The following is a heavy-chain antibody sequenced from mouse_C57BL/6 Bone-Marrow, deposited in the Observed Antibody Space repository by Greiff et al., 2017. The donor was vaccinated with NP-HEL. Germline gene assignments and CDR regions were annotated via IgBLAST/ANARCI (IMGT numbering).Heavy chain of an antibody. Sequence: EVQLQQSGPELVKPGASVKISCKASGYTFTDYYMNWVKQSHGKSLEWIGDINPNNGGTSYNQKFKGKATLTVDKSSSTAYMELRSLTSEDSAVYYCARYERRPLYWYFDVWGTGTTVTVSS. V-gene: IGHV1-26*01. D-gene: IGHD1-2*01. CDR2: INPNNGGT. CDR1: GYTFTDYY. J-gene: IGHJ1*03. CDR3: ARYERRPLYWYFDV.